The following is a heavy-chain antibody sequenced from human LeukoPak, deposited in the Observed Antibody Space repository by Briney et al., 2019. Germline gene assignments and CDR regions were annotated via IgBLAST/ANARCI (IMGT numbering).Heavy chain of an antibody. CDR2: IYTSGST. Sequence: SEALSLTCTVSGGSIISYYWSWIRQPAGKGLEWIGRIYTSGSTNYNPALKSRVTMSVDTSKNQFSLKLSSVTAADTAVYYCARGRGYYDSSGYYDYDYWGQGTLVTVSS. D-gene: IGHD3-22*01. CDR3: ARGRGYYDSSGYYDYDY. J-gene: IGHJ4*02. CDR1: GGSIISYY. V-gene: IGHV4-4*07.